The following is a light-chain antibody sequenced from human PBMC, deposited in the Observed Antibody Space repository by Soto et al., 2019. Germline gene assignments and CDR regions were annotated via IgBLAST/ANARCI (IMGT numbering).Light chain of an antibody. CDR3: CSYAGSNTYV. CDR2: EVN. CDR1: SSDVGSYNL. V-gene: IGLV2-23*02. J-gene: IGLJ1*01. Sequence: QSVLTQPASVSGSPGQSITISCTGTSSDVGSYNLVSWYQHHPGKAPKLMIYEVNKWPSGVSNRISGSKSGNTASLTISGLQAEDEADYYCCSYAGSNTYVFGTGTKVTVL.